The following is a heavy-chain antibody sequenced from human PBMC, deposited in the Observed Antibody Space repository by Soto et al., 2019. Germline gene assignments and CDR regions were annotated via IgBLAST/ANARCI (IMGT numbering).Heavy chain of an antibody. CDR1: GFTFSTYA. D-gene: IGHD3-10*02. Sequence: GSLRLSCAASGFTFSTYAMSCVRQAPGKGLEWVSAISPNVDATYYADSVKCRFTISRDNSRYTLYLQMNSLYADDTAASYRANKTVFKTVEDKWGHGTLVRVPS. V-gene: IGHV3-23*01. CDR3: ANKTVFKTVEDK. J-gene: IGHJ4*01. CDR2: ISPNVDAT.